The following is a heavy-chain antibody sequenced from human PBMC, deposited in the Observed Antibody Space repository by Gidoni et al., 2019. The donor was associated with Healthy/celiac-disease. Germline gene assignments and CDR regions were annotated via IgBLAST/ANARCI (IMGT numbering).Heavy chain of an antibody. D-gene: IGHD1-26*01. Sequence: QVQLVQSGAEVKKPGASVKVSCQASGYTFTGYSMHWVRQAPGQGLEWMGWINPNSGGTNYAQKFQGRVTMTRDTSISTAYMELSRLRSDDTAVYYCARSQFPYSGSYYYWGQGTLVTVSS. J-gene: IGHJ4*02. CDR1: GYTFTGYS. V-gene: IGHV1-2*02. CDR3: ARSQFPYSGSYYY. CDR2: INPNSGGT.